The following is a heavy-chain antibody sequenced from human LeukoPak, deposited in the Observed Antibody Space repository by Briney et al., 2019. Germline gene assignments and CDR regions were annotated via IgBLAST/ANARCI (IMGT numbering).Heavy chain of an antibody. V-gene: IGHV4-39*01. CDR2: IYYSGST. J-gene: IGHJ4*02. CDR1: GDSISSSSYY. CDR3: ARLPCGSTSCYGGFDY. D-gene: IGHD2-2*01. Sequence: SGPGLVKPSETLSLTCTVSGDSISSSSYYWGWIRQPPGKGLEWIGSIYYSGSTYYNPSLKSRVTISVDTSKNQFSLKLSSVTAADTAMYYCARLPCGSTSCYGGFDYWGQGTLVTVSS.